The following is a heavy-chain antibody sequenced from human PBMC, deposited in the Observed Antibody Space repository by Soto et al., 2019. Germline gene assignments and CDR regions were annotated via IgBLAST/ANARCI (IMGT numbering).Heavy chain of an antibody. CDR2: ITFSGNTV. J-gene: IGHJ6*02. CDR3: ARVSWREKYGMDV. Sequence: GGSLRLSCAASGFTFSDSYMSWIRQAPGKGLEWISYITFSGNTVYYADSLKGRFAISRDNAKNSLYLQMNRLRAEDTAVYYCARVSWREKYGMDVWGQGTTVAVSS. D-gene: IGHD3-3*01. CDR1: GFTFSDSY. V-gene: IGHV3-11*01.